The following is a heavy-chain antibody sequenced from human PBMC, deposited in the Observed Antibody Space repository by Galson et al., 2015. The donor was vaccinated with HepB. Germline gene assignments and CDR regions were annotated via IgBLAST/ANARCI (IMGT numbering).Heavy chain of an antibody. Sequence: LRLSCAASGFTFSSYAMHWVRQAPGKGLEWVAVISYDGSNKYYADSVKGRFTISRDNSKNTLYLQMNSLRVEDTAVYYCVRDRNYPSSYFDYWGQGTLVAVSS. J-gene: IGHJ4*02. CDR3: VRDRNYPSSYFDY. CDR1: GFTFSSYA. CDR2: ISYDGSNK. D-gene: IGHD1-7*01. V-gene: IGHV3-30-3*01.